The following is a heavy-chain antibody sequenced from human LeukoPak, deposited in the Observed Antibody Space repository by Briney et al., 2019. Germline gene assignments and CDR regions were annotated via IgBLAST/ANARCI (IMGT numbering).Heavy chain of an antibody. D-gene: IGHD5-18*01. J-gene: IGHJ4*02. CDR3: TTDDPLNTS. Sequence: PGGSLRLSCAASGFTFSNAWMSWVRQAPGKGLEWVGRIKSKANGGTTDYAAPVKGRFTVSRDDSKNTLYLQLNSLKTEDTAMYYCTTDDPLNTSWGQGTLVTVSS. CDR2: IKSKANGGTT. CDR1: GFTFSNAW. V-gene: IGHV3-15*01.